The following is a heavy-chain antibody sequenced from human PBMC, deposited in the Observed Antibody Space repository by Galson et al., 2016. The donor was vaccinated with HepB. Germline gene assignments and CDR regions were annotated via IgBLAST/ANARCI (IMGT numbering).Heavy chain of an antibody. CDR3: ARVGPPGHFDY. J-gene: IGHJ4*02. V-gene: IGHV3-21*01. Sequence: SLRLSCAASGFNFSIYTINWVRQAPGKGLEWVSSISSSTSYIYYADSMKGRFTISRDNAKNSLYLQMSSLRAEDTAVDYCARVGPPGHFDYWGQGTLVTVSS. CDR1: GFNFSIYT. CDR2: ISSSTSYI. D-gene: IGHD3-10*01.